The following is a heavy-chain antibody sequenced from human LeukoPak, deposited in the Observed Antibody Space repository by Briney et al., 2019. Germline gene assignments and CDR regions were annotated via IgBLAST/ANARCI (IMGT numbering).Heavy chain of an antibody. Sequence: SVKVSCKASGVTFSSYAISWVRQAPGQGLERLGGIIPIFGTANYAQKFQGRVTITAYKATCTAYIVLRSRRAEGTAVLFFSMEGEPAAGISHYYYCMDVWGKGTKVTVSS. CDR1: GVTFSSYA. V-gene: IGHV1-69*06. J-gene: IGHJ6*03. CDR2: IIPIFGTA. CDR3: SMEGEPAAGISHYYYCMDV. D-gene: IGHD6-13*01.